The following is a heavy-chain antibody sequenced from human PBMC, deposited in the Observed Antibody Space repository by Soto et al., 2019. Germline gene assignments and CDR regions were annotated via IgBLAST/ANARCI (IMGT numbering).Heavy chain of an antibody. CDR1: GFTFSGCS. CDR2: INSDGSST. Sequence: PGGSLSLSCAASGFTFSGCSMRWIRQAPGQGLVWVSRINSDGSSTSYADSVKGRFTISRDNAKNTLYLQMNSLRAEDTAVYYCVRTSLVVAAATREDYWGQGTLVTVSS. D-gene: IGHD2-15*01. J-gene: IGHJ4*02. V-gene: IGHV3-74*01. CDR3: VRTSLVVAAATREDY.